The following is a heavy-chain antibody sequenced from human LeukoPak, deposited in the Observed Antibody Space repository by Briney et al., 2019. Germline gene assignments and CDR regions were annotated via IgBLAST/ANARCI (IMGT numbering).Heavy chain of an antibody. CDR1: GGSVSVFY. J-gene: IGHJ4*02. V-gene: IGHV4-59*08. CDR2: IYYSGVV. Sequence: PSETLSLTCTVSGGSVSVFYWSWIRQPPGKGLEWIGYIYYSGVVNYNPSLKSRVAISVDTSRNQFSLRLSPVTAADTAVYYCARHGSSLSPHFDYWGQGTLVTVSS. CDR3: ARHGSSLSPHFDY. D-gene: IGHD6-6*01.